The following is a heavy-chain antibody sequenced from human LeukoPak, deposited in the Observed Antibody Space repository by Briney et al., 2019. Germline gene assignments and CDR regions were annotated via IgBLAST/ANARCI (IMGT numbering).Heavy chain of an antibody. Sequence: SVKVSCKASGGTFSSYAISWVRQAPGQGLEWMGRIIPILGIANYAQKFQGRVTITADKSTSTAYMELSSLRSEDTAVYYCAGEGMSRDNWFDPWGQGTLVTVSS. CDR1: GGTFSSYA. CDR3: AGEGMSRDNWFDP. CDR2: IIPILGIA. D-gene: IGHD3-10*01. V-gene: IGHV1-69*04. J-gene: IGHJ5*02.